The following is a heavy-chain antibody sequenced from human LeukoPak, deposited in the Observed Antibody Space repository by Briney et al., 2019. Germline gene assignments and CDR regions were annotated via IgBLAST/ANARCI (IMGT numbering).Heavy chain of an antibody. Sequence: PSGTLSLTCTVSGGSISSSSYYWGWIRQPPGKGLEWIGSIYYSGSTYYNPSLKSRVTISVDTSKNQFSLKLSSVTAADTAVYYCARGYSSSWYYFDYWGQGTLVTVSS. CDR3: ARGYSSSWYYFDY. V-gene: IGHV4-39*07. D-gene: IGHD6-13*01. CDR2: IYYSGST. CDR1: GGSISSSSYY. J-gene: IGHJ4*02.